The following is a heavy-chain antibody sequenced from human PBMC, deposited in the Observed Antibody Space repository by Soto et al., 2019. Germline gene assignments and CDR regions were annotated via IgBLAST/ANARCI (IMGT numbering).Heavy chain of an antibody. CDR2: ISGSGGST. Sequence: EVQLLESGGGLVQPGGSLRLSCAASGFTFSSYAMSWVRQAPGKGLEWVSAISGSGGSTYYADSVKGRFTISRDNSKNTLYLQMNSLRAEDTAVYYCAKDGEGGYESIVSYYFDYWGQGTLVTVSS. V-gene: IGHV3-23*01. D-gene: IGHD5-12*01. CDR1: GFTFSSYA. CDR3: AKDGEGGYESIVSYYFDY. J-gene: IGHJ4*02.